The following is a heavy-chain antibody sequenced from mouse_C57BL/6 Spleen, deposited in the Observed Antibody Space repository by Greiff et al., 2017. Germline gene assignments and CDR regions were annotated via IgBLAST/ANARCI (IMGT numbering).Heavy chain of an antibody. D-gene: IGHD2-3*01. V-gene: IGHV1-9*01. CDR2: ILPGSGST. Sequence: QVQLKQSGAELMKPGASVKLSCKATGYTFTGYWIEWVKQRPGHGLEWIGEILPGSGSTNYNEKFKGKATFTADTSSNTAYMQLSSLTSENSAIYYCARGRSDGYYGYFDVWGTGTTGTVSS. CDR1: GYTFTGYW. CDR3: ARGRSDGYYGYFDV. J-gene: IGHJ1*03.